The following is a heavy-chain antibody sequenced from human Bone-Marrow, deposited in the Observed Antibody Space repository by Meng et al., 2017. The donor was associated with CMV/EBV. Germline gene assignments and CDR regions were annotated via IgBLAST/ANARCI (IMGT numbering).Heavy chain of an antibody. CDR1: GYIFSDFG. D-gene: IGHD6-6*01. CDR3: AKDLGTSSRSY. J-gene: IGHJ4*02. V-gene: IGHV3-30*02. CDR2: IRPGGSGK. Sequence: GESLKISCEASGYIFSDFGMHWVRQAPGKGLEWVAFIRPGGSGKYYGGSVEGRFTISRDNSKNTLYLQMSSLRPDDTAMYYCAKDLGTSSRSYWGQGTLVTVS.